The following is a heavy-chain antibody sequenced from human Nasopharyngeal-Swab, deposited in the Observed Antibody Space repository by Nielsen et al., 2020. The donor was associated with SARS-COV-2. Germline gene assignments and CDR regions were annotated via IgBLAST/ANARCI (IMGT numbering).Heavy chain of an antibody. V-gene: IGHV4-34*01. CDR1: GGAFGGFY. Sequence: SETLSLTCAVYGGAFGGFYWSWIRQSPGGGLGWIGEINPRGGTDYNPSLKSRVSMSVDTSKKQVFLNLKAMTAADTGLYYCARGRRERAPRYYYYGMDVWGQGTTVSVS. J-gene: IGHJ6*02. CDR2: INPRGGT. CDR3: ARGRRERAPRYYYYGMDV. D-gene: IGHD1-1*01.